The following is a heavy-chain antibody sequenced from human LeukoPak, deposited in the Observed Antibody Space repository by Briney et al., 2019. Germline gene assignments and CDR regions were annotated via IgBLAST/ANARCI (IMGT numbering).Heavy chain of an antibody. CDR3: ARGRRYCSGGSCYTLYYYYGMDV. J-gene: IGHJ6*02. V-gene: IGHV1-18*01. CDR1: GYTFTSYG. D-gene: IGHD2-15*01. CDR2: ISAYNGNT. Sequence: ASVNVSCKASGYTFTSYGTSWVRQAPGQGLEWMGWISAYNGNTNYAQKLQGRVTMTTDTSTSTAYMELRSLRSDDTAVYYCARGRRYCSGGSCYTLYYYYGMDVWGQGTTVTVSS.